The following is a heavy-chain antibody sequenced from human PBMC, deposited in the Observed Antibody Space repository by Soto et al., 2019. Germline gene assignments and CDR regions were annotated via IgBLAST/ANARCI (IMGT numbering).Heavy chain of an antibody. CDR2: ISYDGSNK. D-gene: IGHD3-3*01. CDR3: ARGYYDFWSGYYTHYYYGMDV. Sequence: GGSLRLSCAASGFTFSSYAMHWVRQAPGKGLEWVAVISYDGSNKYYADSVKGRFTISRDNSKNTLYLQMNSLRAEDTAVYCCARGYYDFWSGYYTHYYYGMDVWGQGTTVTVSS. CDR1: GFTFSSYA. V-gene: IGHV3-30-3*01. J-gene: IGHJ6*02.